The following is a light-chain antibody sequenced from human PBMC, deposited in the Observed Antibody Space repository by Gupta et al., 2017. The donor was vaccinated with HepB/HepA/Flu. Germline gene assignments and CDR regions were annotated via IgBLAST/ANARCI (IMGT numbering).Light chain of an antibody. CDR2: GAL. CDR1: QSVSSSY. CDR3: QHYGTLP. V-gene: IGKV3-20*01. Sequence: EIVLPQSPGTLSLSPGSPATLSCSAIQSVSSSYLAWYQQKPGQAPRLLIDGALSRGTGIQDRFSGSGSGTDFTLTSSRRETEDFEVYYQQHYGTLPFGQGTKLEIK. J-gene: IGKJ2*01.